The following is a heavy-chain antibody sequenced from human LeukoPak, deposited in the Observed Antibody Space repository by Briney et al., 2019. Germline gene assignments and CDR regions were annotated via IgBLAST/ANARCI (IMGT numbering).Heavy chain of an antibody. J-gene: IGHJ4*02. CDR1: GGSISSYY. Sequence: PSETLSLTCTVSGGSISSYYWSWIRQPPGKGLEWIGYIYSSGNTNYNPSLNSRVTISLDTSKNQFSLMLRSLTAADTAMYYCARRYTASPGERFDYWGQGTLVTVSS. CDR2: IYSSGNT. V-gene: IGHV4-59*08. D-gene: IGHD2-2*02. CDR3: ARRYTASPGERFDY.